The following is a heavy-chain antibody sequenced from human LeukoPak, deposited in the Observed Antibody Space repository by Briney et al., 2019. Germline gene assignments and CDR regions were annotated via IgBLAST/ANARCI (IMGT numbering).Heavy chain of an antibody. Sequence: PSETLSLTCTVSGGSISSYYWSWIRQPPGKGLEWIGYIYYSGSTNYNPSLKSRVTISVDTSKNQFSLKLSSVTAADTAVYYCARGGYGDPSGYYYYYGMDVWGQGSTVTVSS. J-gene: IGHJ6*02. CDR1: GGSISSYY. CDR2: IYYSGST. V-gene: IGHV4-59*01. CDR3: ARGGYGDPSGYYYYYGMDV. D-gene: IGHD4-17*01.